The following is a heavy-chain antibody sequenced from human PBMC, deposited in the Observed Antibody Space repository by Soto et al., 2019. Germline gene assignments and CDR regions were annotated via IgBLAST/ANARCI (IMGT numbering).Heavy chain of an antibody. V-gene: IGHV4-59*01. J-gene: IGHJ5*02. CDR3: ARLRDGYNLNWFDP. Sequence: QVQLQESGPGLVTFSETLSLTCTVSGVSITSYHWSWIRQPPGKGLEWIGYVSNSGSTKYNPSLKSRVTISADTSKNQISLKLTSVTAADTAVFYCARLRDGYNLNWFDPWGQGTLVTVSS. CDR1: GVSITSYH. CDR2: VSNSGST. D-gene: IGHD5-12*01.